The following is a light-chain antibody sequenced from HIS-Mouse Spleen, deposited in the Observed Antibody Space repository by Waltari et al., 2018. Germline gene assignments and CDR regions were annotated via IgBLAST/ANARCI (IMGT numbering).Light chain of an antibody. Sequence: SYELTQPPSVSVSPGQTARITCSGDALPTKYAYWYQQKSGQAPLRVIYEDSKRPSGIPERFSGSSSGTMATLTISGAQVEDEADYYCYSTDSSGNHRVFGGGTKLTVL. CDR1: ALPTKY. V-gene: IGLV3-10*01. CDR2: EDS. CDR3: YSTDSSGNHRV. J-gene: IGLJ2*01.